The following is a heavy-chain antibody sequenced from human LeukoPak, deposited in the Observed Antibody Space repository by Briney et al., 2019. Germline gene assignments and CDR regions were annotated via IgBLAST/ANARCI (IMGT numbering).Heavy chain of an antibody. V-gene: IGHV3-53*01. D-gene: IGHD3-10*01. CDR2: IYSGGST. CDR3: AGGVWFGDINY. J-gene: IGHJ4*02. CDR1: GFTVSSNY. Sequence: GESLSLSCAASGFTVSSNYMSWVRQAPGKGLEWVSFIYSGGSTYYAASVKGRFTISRDNSKNTLYLQMNSLRAEDTAVYYCAGGVWFGDINYWGQGTLVTASS.